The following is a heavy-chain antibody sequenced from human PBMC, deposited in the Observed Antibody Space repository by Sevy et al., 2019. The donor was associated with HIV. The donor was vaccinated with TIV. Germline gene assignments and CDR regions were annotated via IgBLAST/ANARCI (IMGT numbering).Heavy chain of an antibody. CDR2: IKSKTDGGTA. Sequence: GGSLRLSCAASGFTFNNAWMTWVRQAPGKGLEWVGRIKSKTDGGTALYAAPVKGRFTISRDDSKNTLYLQMNGLKTEDTAMYYCTTDSAKYSVIHHAFEIWGQGTMVTVSS. CDR3: TTDSAKYSVIHHAFEI. D-gene: IGHD1-26*01. J-gene: IGHJ3*02. CDR1: GFTFNNAW. V-gene: IGHV3-15*01.